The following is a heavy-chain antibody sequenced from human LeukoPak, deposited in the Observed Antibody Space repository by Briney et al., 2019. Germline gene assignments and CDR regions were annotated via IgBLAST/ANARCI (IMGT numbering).Heavy chain of an antibody. CDR3: ARDTRWSLDY. CDR1: GFIFSTYG. J-gene: IGHJ4*02. V-gene: IGHV3-33*01. Sequence: PGGSVRLSCAASGFIFSTYGMHWVRQAPGKGLEWVAVIWYDGSNKYYADSVKGRFTISRDNSKNTLYLQMNSLRAEDTAVYSCARDTRWSLDYWGQGTLVTVSS. CDR2: IWYDGSNK. D-gene: IGHD2-8*01.